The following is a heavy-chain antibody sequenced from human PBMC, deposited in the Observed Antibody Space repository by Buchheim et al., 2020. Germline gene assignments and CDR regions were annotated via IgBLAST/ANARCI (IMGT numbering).Heavy chain of an antibody. Sequence: QVQLVQSGAEVKKPGSSVKVSCKASGGTFSSYAISWVRQAPGQGLEWMGGIIPIFGTANYAQKFQGRVTITADESTSTAYMELSRLRSEDTAVYYCASPRIAAAGTGGFDYYSARAVWGQGTT. CDR1: GGTFSSYA. CDR3: ASPRIAAAGTGGFDYYSARAV. V-gene: IGHV1-69*12. J-gene: IGHJ6*02. D-gene: IGHD6-13*01. CDR2: IIPIFGTA.